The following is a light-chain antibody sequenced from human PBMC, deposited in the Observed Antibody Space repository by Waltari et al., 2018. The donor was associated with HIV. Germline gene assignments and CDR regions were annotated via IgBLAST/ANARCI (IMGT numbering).Light chain of an antibody. CDR1: TRVSSRY. V-gene: IGKV3-20*01. CDR3: QQYDVSRT. Sequence: EIVLTQSPATLSLSPGERATLSCRASTRVSSRYLAWYQHKPGQAPRLIIYNFSKMATGLPDMFTGSGSGTDFTLTINSLEPEDFAVYFCQQYDVSRTFGQGTKVEVK. CDR2: NFS. J-gene: IGKJ1*01.